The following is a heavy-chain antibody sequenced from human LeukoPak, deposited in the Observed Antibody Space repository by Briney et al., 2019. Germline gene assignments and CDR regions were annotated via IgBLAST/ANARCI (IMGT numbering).Heavy chain of an antibody. CDR3: ARFAETFGVPGY. J-gene: IGHJ4*02. D-gene: IGHD3-10*01. V-gene: IGHV4-39*01. CDR2: IYYSGST. Sequence: SETLSLTCTVSGGSISSSSYYWGWIRQPPGKGLEWIGSIYYSGSTYYNPSLKSRVTISVDTSKNQFSLKLSSVTAADTAVYYCARFAETFGVPGYWGQGTLVTVSS. CDR1: GGSISSSSYY.